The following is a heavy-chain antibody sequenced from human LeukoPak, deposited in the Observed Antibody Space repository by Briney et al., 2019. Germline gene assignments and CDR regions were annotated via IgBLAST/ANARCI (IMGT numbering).Heavy chain of an antibody. CDR3: ARDFGDYYDSSGYYPPWY. Sequence: GGSLSLSCAASGFTFSSYGMTWVRQAPGKGLEWVSAISASGGTTYYGDSVKGRFTISRDNSKNTLYLQMNSLRAEDTAVYYCARDFGDYYDSSGYYPPWYWGQGTLVTVSS. D-gene: IGHD3-22*01. J-gene: IGHJ4*02. V-gene: IGHV3-23*01. CDR2: ISASGGTT. CDR1: GFTFSSYG.